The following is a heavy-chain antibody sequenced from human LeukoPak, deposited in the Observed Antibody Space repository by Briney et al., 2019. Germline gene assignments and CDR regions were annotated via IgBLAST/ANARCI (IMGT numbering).Heavy chain of an antibody. V-gene: IGHV4-39*01. CDR2: IYYSGNT. J-gene: IGHJ3*02. CDR1: GVSISSSNSY. Sequence: SETLSLTCTVSGVSISSSNSYWGWIRQPPGKGLEWIGSIYYSGNTYYNASLKSQVSISIDTSKNQFSLRLTSVTAADTAVYYCARVGYSGSLSGSFDIWGQGTMVTVSS. CDR3: ARVGYSGSLSGSFDI. D-gene: IGHD1-26*01.